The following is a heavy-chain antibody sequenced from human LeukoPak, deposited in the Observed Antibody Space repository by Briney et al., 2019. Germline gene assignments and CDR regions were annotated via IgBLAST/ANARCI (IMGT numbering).Heavy chain of an antibody. D-gene: IGHD1-7*01. CDR3: ATQTNWNYGY. CDR2: FDPEDGET. J-gene: IGHJ4*02. V-gene: IGHV1-24*01. Sequence: ASVKVSCKASGGTFSSYAISWVRQAPGQGLEWMGGFDPEDGETIYAQKFQGRVTMTEDTSTDTAYMELSSLRSEDTAVYYCATQTNWNYGYWGQGTLVTVSS. CDR1: GGTFSSYA.